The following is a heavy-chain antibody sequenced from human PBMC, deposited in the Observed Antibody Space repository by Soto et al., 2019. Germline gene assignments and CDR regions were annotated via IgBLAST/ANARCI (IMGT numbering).Heavy chain of an antibody. CDR2: IYSGGST. CDR1: GFTVSSNY. V-gene: IGHV3-53*01. J-gene: IGHJ6*02. CDR3: ARDYEVGATTTGSYYYYYGMDV. Sequence: GGSLRLSCAASGFTVSSNYMSWVRQAPGKGLEWVSVIYSGGSTYYADSVKGRFTISRDNSKNTLYLQMNSLRAEDTAVYYWARDYEVGATTTGSYYYYYGMDVWGQGTTVTVSS. D-gene: IGHD1-26*01.